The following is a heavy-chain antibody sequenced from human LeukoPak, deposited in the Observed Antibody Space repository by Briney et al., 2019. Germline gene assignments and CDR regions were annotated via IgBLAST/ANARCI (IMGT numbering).Heavy chain of an antibody. CDR1: GFTFSSYG. CDR2: ISSSSSYI. J-gene: IGHJ5*02. D-gene: IGHD5-12*01. Sequence: GGSLRLSCAASGFTFSSYGMNWVRQAPGKGLEWVSSISSSSSYIYYADSVKGRFTISRDNAKNSLYLQMNSLRAEDTAVYYCAGSGSGSPYNWFDPWGQGTLVTVSS. CDR3: AGSGSGSPYNWFDP. V-gene: IGHV3-21*01.